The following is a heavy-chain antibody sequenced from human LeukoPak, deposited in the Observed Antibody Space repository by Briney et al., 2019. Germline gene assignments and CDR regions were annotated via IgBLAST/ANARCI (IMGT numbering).Heavy chain of an antibody. J-gene: IGHJ4*02. CDR1: GYTLTSYY. Sequence: ASLKVSCKPAGYTLTSYYMHWVRQAPGQGLEWMGIINPSGGSTSYAQKFQGRVTMTTDTSTSTVYMELSSLSSEDTAVYSCARKQGIGHPFDYWGQGTLVTVSS. CDR2: INPSGGST. D-gene: IGHD6-13*01. V-gene: IGHV1-46*01. CDR3: ARKQGIGHPFDY.